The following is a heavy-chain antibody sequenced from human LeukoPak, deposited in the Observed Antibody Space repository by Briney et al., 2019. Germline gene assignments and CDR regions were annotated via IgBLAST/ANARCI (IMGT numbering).Heavy chain of an antibody. CDR2: ISSSSSST. J-gene: IGHJ6*02. Sequence: GGSLRLSCAASGFTFSDYYMSWIRQATGKGLEWVSYISSSSSSTNYADSVKGRFTIFRDNAKNSLYLQMNSLRAEDTAVYYCARRLMSHYGMDVWGQGTTVTVSS. D-gene: IGHD2-21*01. CDR1: GFTFSDYY. CDR3: ARRLMSHYGMDV. V-gene: IGHV3-11*03.